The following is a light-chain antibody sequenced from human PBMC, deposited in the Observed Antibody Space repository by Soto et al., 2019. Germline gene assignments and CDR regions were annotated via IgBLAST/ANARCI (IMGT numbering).Light chain of an antibody. CDR3: QTWGTGYWV. CDR2: VNNDGSH. Sequence: QPVLTQSPSASASLGASVKLTCTLSSGHSNYAIAWHQQQPEKGPRYLMKVNNDGSHIKGDGIPDRFSGSSSGAERYLTISSLQSEVEADYYCQTWGTGYWVFGGGTNLTVL. J-gene: IGLJ3*02. CDR1: SGHSNYA. V-gene: IGLV4-69*01.